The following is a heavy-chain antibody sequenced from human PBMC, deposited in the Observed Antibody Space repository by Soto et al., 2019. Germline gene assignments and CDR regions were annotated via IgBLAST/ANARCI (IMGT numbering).Heavy chain of an antibody. CDR3: ARVSRDYGDGPDAYDI. V-gene: IGHV1-2*02. J-gene: IGHJ3*02. D-gene: IGHD4-17*01. Sequence: ASVKVSCKASGYTFTDYYLHWVRQAPGQGLEWMGWIGPKSGDTKYAQKFQGRVTMTRDTSISTVYMELSRLTSDDTAVFYCARVSRDYGDGPDAYDIWGQGTMVTVSS. CDR1: GYTFTDYY. CDR2: IGPKSGDT.